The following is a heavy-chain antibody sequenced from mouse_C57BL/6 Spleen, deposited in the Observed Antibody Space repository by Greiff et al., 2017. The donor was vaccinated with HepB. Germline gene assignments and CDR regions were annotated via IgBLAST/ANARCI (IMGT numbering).Heavy chain of an antibody. Sequence: EVQLMESGGGLVQPGGSLSLSCAASGFTFTDYYMSWVRQPPGKALEWLGFIRNKANGYTTEYSASVKGRFTISRDDSQSILYLQMNALRVEDSATDYCARYIPLSYSKGVDYWGQGTTLTVSS. V-gene: IGHV7-3*01. D-gene: IGHD2-5*01. J-gene: IGHJ2*01. CDR3: ARYIPLSYSKGVDY. CDR1: GFTFTDYY. CDR2: IRNKANGYTT.